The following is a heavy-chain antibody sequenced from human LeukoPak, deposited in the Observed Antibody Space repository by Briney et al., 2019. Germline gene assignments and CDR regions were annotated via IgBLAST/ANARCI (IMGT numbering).Heavy chain of an antibody. J-gene: IGHJ4*02. CDR3: ASGGRAGWGPSYFDY. D-gene: IGHD6-19*01. Sequence: GGSLRLSCAASGFTFSSYSMNWVRQAPGKGLEWVSVIYSGGSTYYADSVKGRFTISRDNSKNTLYLQMNSLRAEDTAVYYCASGGRAGWGPSYFDYWGQRTLVTVSS. V-gene: IGHV3-53*01. CDR1: GFTFSSYS. CDR2: IYSGGST.